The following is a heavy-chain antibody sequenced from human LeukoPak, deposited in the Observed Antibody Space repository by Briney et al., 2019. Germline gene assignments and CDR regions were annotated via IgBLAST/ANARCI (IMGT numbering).Heavy chain of an antibody. V-gene: IGHV3-11*01. Sequence: GSLRLSCAASGFTFSDYYMSWIRQAPGKGLEWVSYISSSGSTIYYADSVKGRFTISRDNAKNSLYLQMNSLRAEDMALYYCAKDSSSWFGAFDIWGQGTMVTVSS. CDR1: GFTFSDYY. CDR3: AKDSSSWFGAFDI. D-gene: IGHD6-13*01. J-gene: IGHJ3*02. CDR2: ISSSGSTI.